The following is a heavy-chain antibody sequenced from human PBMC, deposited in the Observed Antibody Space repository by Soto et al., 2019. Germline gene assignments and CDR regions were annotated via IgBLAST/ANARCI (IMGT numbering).Heavy chain of an antibody. CDR3: ARDLSVRYWYFDL. Sequence: GGSLRLSCAASGFTFSSYGMHWVRQAPGKGLEWVAVIWYDGSNKYYADSVKGRFTISRDNSKNTLYLQMNSLRAEDTAVYYCARDLSVRYWYFDLWGRGTLVTVSS. V-gene: IGHV3-33*01. CDR2: IWYDGSNK. J-gene: IGHJ2*01. CDR1: GFTFSSYG.